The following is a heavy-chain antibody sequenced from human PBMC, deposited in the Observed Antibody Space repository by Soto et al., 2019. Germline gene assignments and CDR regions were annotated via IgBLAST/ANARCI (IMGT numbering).Heavy chain of an antibody. CDR3: ARDLEGYCNVGICWGFAFDI. J-gene: IGHJ3*02. D-gene: IGHD2-15*01. CDR1: GGSINSGSYY. V-gene: IGHV4-31*03. CDR2: VHYSGST. Sequence: QVQLQESGPGLVKPSQTLSLTCTVSGGSINSGSYYWSWVRQHPGKGLEWIGYVHYSGSTYYNPSLKSRITISVDTSKNQFSLRLNSVTAADTAVYYCARDLEGYCNVGICWGFAFDIWGRGTMVTVSS.